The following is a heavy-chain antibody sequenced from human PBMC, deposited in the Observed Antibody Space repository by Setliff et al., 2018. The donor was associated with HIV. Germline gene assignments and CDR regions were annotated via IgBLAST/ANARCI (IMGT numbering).Heavy chain of an antibody. J-gene: IGHJ4*02. CDR1: GGSISSGGYY. CDR2: IYYSGST. CDR3: ARDPRPSNYRLLWYFDF. D-gene: IGHD2-2*01. Sequence: SETLSLTCTVSGGSISSGGYYWSWIRQLPGKGLEGIGNIYYSGSTTYNPSLKSRVTISVDTSKNQFSLKLSSVTAADTAVYYCARDPRPSNYRLLWYFDFWGQGTLVTVSS. V-gene: IGHV4-61*08.